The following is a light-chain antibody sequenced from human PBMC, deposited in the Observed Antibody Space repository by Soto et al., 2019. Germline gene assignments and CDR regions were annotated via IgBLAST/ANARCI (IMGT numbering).Light chain of an antibody. CDR3: QQSYSTPL. V-gene: IGKV1-39*01. J-gene: IGKJ4*01. Sequence: DIQMTQSPSSLSASVGDRVTITCRASQSISSYLNWYQQKPGKAPKFLIYAASSLQSGVPSRFSGSGSGTDFTLTISSLQPEDFATYYCQQSYSTPLFGGGTKVDIK. CDR2: AAS. CDR1: QSISSY.